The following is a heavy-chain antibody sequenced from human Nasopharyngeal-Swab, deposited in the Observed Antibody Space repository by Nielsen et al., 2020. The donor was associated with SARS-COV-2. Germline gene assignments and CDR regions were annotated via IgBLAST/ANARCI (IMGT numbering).Heavy chain of an antibody. Sequence: ASVKVSCKASGYTFTSYDINWVRQATGQGLEWMGWMNPNSGNTGYAQKFQGRVTMTRNTSISTAYMELSSLRSEDTAVYYCARGLDSSGWLDYWGQGTLVTVPS. CDR3: ARGLDSSGWLDY. CDR2: MNPNSGNT. J-gene: IGHJ4*02. V-gene: IGHV1-8*01. CDR1: GYTFTSYD. D-gene: IGHD6-25*01.